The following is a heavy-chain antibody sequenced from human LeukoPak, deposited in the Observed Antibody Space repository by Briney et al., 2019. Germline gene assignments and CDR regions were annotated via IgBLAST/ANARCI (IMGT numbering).Heavy chain of an antibody. Sequence: GGSLRLSCAASGFTFSSYSMNWVRQAPGKRLEWVSSISSSSSYIYYADSVKGRFTISRDNAKNSLYLQMNSLRAEDTAVYYCARGYYYDYVWGSYRTNPSFDYWGQGTLVTVSS. CDR1: GFTFSSYS. D-gene: IGHD3-16*02. V-gene: IGHV3-21*01. J-gene: IGHJ4*02. CDR2: ISSSSSYI. CDR3: ARGYYYDYVWGSYRTNPSFDY.